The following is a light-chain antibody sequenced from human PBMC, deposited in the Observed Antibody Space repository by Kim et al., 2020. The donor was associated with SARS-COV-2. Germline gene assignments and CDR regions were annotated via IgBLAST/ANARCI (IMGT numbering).Light chain of an antibody. CDR2: DVS. CDR1: SSDVVSYNH. J-gene: IGLJ2*01. V-gene: IGLV2-14*03. CDR3: ASYTSSTTVA. Sequence: GQAITIACTGTSSDVVSYNHVSWHQQHPGKAPKVMIYDVSNRPSGVSNRFSSSKSGNTASLTISGLQAEDEADYYCASYTSSTTVAFGGGTQLTVL.